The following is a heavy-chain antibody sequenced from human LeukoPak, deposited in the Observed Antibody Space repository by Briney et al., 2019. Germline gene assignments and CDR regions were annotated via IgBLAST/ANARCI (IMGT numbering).Heavy chain of an antibody. CDR2: ISYDGSSR. J-gene: IGHJ4*02. Sequence: GGSLRLSCAASGFSSNNFAMHWVRQAPGKGLEWVAHISYDGSSRYNEDSVKGRFTISRDDSKNTLYLQMNSLRPEDTAVYYCAKRNTMVRGGPCFDYWGQGLLVTVSS. D-gene: IGHD3-10*01. CDR3: AKRNTMVRGGPCFDY. CDR1: GFSSNNFA. V-gene: IGHV3-30*18.